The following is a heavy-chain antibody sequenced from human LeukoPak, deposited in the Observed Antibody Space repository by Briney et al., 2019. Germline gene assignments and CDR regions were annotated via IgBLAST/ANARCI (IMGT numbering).Heavy chain of an antibody. V-gene: IGHV3-53*04. Sequence: GGSLRLSCAASRLSVSSNYMSWVPHAPGKGLEWVSVIYSGGSRYYAGSVKGRFTISRHNSNNTLYLQMNSLRADDTAVYYCARVSTGDWGQGTLVTVSS. D-gene: IGHD1-1*01. CDR3: ARVSTGD. CDR2: IYSGGSR. J-gene: IGHJ4*02. CDR1: RLSVSSNY.